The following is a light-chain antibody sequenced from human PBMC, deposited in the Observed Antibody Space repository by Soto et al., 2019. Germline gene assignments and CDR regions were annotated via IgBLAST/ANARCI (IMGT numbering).Light chain of an antibody. CDR2: GNN. V-gene: IGLV1-40*01. Sequence: QSLLTQAPSVSGAPGQRFTISCTGSISNIGADYDVHWYQQRPGTAPKLLIFGNNNRPSGVPDRFSGSKSGTSASLAITGLQAEDEGDYYCQSYDSTLSARYVFGTGTKVTVL. J-gene: IGLJ1*01. CDR1: ISNIGADYD. CDR3: QSYDSTLSARYV.